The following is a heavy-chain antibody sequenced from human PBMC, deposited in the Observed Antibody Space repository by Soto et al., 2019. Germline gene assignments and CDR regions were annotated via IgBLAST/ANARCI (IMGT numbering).Heavy chain of an antibody. V-gene: IGHV3-23*01. Sequence: PGGSLRLSCAASGFSFSTYTMSWVRRAPGKGLEWVSAISGSGGSPSYADSVQGRFTISRDNPKKTLYLQMNSLRAEDTAVYYCAKARCTTSNCYVPDYWGQGTLFTVSS. CDR2: ISGSGGSP. CDR3: AKARCTTSNCYVPDY. J-gene: IGHJ4*02. CDR1: GFSFSTYT. D-gene: IGHD2-8*01.